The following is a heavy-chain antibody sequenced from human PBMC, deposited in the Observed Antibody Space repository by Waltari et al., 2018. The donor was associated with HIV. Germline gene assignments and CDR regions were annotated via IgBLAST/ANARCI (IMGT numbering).Heavy chain of an antibody. J-gene: IGHJ4*02. V-gene: IGHV4-38-2*02. Sequence: QVQLQESGPGLVKPSETLSLTCAVSGYSISSGYYWGWIRQPPRKGREWIGSIYHSGGTYYNPSLKSRVTISVDTSKNQFSLKLSSVTAADTAVYYCAREERCTNGVCFIAAAGIDYWGQGTLVTVSS. CDR3: AREERCTNGVCFIAAAGIDY. CDR1: GYSISSGYY. CDR2: IYHSGGT. D-gene: IGHD2-8*01.